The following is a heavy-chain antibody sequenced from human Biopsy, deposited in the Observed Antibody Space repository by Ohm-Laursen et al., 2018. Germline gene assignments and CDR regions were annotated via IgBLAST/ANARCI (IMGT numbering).Heavy chain of an antibody. CDR2: ISNSGST. D-gene: IGHD6-13*01. CDR1: GGSISSDY. V-gene: IGHV4-59*12. J-gene: IGHJ5*02. Sequence: SETLSLTCTVSGGSISSDYWSWIRQSPGKGLEWIGYISNSGSTNYNPSLKSRVTMSVDTSKNQFSLILSSMTAADTAVYYCAREPRIAAVAYFDPWGQGTLVTVSS. CDR3: AREPRIAAVAYFDP.